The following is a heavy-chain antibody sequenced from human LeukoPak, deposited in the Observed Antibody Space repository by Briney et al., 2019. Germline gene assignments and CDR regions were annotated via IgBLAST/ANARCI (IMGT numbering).Heavy chain of an antibody. Sequence: SETLSLTCTVSGGSMTSGTYYWSWIRQPAGEGLEWIGRISNGGSTNYNPSLKSRVTMSVDTSKNQFILKLNSATAADTAVYYCARAHQRSSPFDPWGQGTLVTVSS. CDR2: ISNGGST. J-gene: IGHJ5*02. D-gene: IGHD2-2*01. CDR1: GGSMTSGTYY. V-gene: IGHV4-61*02. CDR3: ARAHQRSSPFDP.